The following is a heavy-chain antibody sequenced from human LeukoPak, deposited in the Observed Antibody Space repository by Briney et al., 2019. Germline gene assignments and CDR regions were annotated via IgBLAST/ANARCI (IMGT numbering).Heavy chain of an antibody. J-gene: IGHJ4*02. CDR2: MNPNSGNT. V-gene: IGHV1-8*01. CDR3: ARTLLPWGEDDN. D-gene: IGHD3-16*01. Sequence: ASVKVSCKASGYTFTSYDINWVRQATGQGLEWMGWMNPNSGNTGYAQKFQGRVTMTRNTSISTAYMELSRLRSDDTAVYYCARTLLPWGEDDNWGQGTLVTVSS. CDR1: GYTFTSYD.